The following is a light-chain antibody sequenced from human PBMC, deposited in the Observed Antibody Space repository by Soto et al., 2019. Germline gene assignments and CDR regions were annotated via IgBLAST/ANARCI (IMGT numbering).Light chain of an antibody. CDR1: QDISNY. CDR3: QQYGINPLP. V-gene: IGKV1-33*01. CDR2: DAS. J-gene: IGKJ4*01. Sequence: DIQMTQSPSSLSASVGDRVTITCQASQDISNYLNWYQQKPGKAPKLLIYDASNLETGVPSRFSGSGSGTDFTFTISSLQTEDIATYYCQQYGINPLPFGGGTKVEIK.